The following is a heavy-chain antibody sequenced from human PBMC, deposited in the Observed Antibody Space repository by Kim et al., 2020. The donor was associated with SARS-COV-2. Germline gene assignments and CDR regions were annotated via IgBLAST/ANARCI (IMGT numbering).Heavy chain of an antibody. CDR2: IYYSGST. D-gene: IGHD6-13*01. V-gene: IGHV4-59*01. CDR1: GGSISSYY. J-gene: IGHJ5*02. CDR3: ARGRRAAAGTGGYWFDP. Sequence: SETLSLTCTVSGGSISSYYWSWIRQPPGKGLEWIGYIYYSGSTNYNPSLKSRVTISVDTSKNQFSLKLSSVTAADTAVYYCARGRRAAAGTGGYWFDPWGRGPLVTVS.